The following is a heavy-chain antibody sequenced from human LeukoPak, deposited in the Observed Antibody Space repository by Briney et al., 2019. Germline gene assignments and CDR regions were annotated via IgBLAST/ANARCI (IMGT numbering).Heavy chain of an antibody. Sequence: GRSLRLSCSAPGFTFTNYGMHSVRQAPAKGLEWVAVISYDGITNYYADSVKGRFTGSRNNSENTLYLQMNSLRPDDTAVYYCAKKAAPVSAIRAGFDYWGEGTLVAVSS. CDR3: AKKAAPVSAIRAGFDY. D-gene: IGHD2-21*01. CDR1: GFTFTNYG. V-gene: IGHV3-30*18. CDR2: ISYDGITN. J-gene: IGHJ4*02.